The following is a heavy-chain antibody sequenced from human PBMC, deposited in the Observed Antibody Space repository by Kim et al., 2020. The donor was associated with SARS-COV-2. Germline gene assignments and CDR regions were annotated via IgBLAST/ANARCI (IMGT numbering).Heavy chain of an antibody. CDR2: T. CDR3: ARGRTTLWFDY. D-gene: IGHD4-17*01. V-gene: IGHV4-34*01. Sequence: TNYNPSPKSRVTISVDTSKNQFSLKLSSVTAADTAVYYCARGRTTLWFDYWGQGTLVTVSS. J-gene: IGHJ4*02.